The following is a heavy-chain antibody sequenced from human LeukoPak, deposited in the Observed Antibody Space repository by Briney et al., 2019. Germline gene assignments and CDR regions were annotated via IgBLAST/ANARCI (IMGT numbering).Heavy chain of an antibody. J-gene: IGHJ3*02. Sequence: SVKVSCKASGGTFSSYAISWVRQAPGQGLEWMGGIIPIFGTANYAQKFQGRVTITTDEPTSTAYMELSSLRSEDTAVYYCARGIPTTIAGSAFDIWGQGTMVTVSS. V-gene: IGHV1-69*05. CDR1: GGTFSSYA. CDR2: IIPIFGTA. D-gene: IGHD6-13*01. CDR3: ARGIPTTIAGSAFDI.